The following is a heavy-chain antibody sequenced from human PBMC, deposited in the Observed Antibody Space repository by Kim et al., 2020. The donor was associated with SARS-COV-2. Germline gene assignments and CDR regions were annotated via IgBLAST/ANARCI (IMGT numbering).Heavy chain of an antibody. D-gene: IGHD3-16*01. J-gene: IGHJ4*02. CDR2: MHYTGST. CDR1: GGSISSTNHY. CDR3: ARINWGCSSPSPFGG. V-gene: IGHV4-39*02. Sequence: SETLSLTCTVSGGSISSTNHYWGWIRQPPGQGLEWIGHMHYTGSTYYNPSLTSRVTISVDTSKNHFSLKLNVVTAADTAVYFCARINWGCSSPSPFGGWGQGTLVTVSS.